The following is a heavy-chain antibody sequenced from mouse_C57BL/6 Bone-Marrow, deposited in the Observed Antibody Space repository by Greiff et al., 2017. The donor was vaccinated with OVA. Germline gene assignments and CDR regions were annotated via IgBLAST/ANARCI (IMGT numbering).Heavy chain of an antibody. D-gene: IGHD6-1*01. CDR2: ISYDGRN. CDR3: AREASSFWYVEV. CDR1: GYSITSDYY. J-gene: IGHJ1*03. Sequence: EVQLQESGPGLVKPSQSLSLTCSVTGYSITSDYYWNWIRQFPGNKLYWMGYISYDGRNNYNPSLQNRISLTRDTSKNPFFLKVKSVTTEDTVTYYCAREASSFWYVEVWGTGTTVTVSS. V-gene: IGHV3-6*01.